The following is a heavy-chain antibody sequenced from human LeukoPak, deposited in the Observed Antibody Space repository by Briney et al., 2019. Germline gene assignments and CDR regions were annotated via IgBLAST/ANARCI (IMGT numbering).Heavy chain of an antibody. J-gene: IGHJ4*02. CDR1: GGSTSSYY. CDR3: VKDRGNHVTDY. V-gene: IGHV4-59*12. D-gene: IGHD1-14*01. Sequence: SETLSLTCTVSGGSTSSYYWGWIRQPPGKGLEWIGTICYSGSTYYNPSLKSRVTISVDTSKNQFSLKLSSVTAADTAVYYCVKDRGNHVTDYWGQGTLVTVSS. CDR2: ICYSGST.